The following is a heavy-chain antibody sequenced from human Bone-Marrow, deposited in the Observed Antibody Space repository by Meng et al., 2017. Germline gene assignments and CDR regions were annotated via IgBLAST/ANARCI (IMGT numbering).Heavy chain of an antibody. V-gene: IGHV1-18*04. CDR3: ATRGNPYLDR. CDR1: DYTLTSDG. J-gene: IGHJ4*02. Sequence: QVQGVQSGVEVKKLGASVKVSCKVSDYTLTSDGFSWVRQAPGQGLQWMGWINIYNGITNYGRNFQGRVTLTTDTSTSTGYMELRSLTSDDTAVYYCATRGNPYLDRWGQGTLVTVSS. CDR2: INIYNGIT.